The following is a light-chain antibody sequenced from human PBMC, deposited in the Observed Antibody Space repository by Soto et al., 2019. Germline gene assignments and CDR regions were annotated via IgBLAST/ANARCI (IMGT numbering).Light chain of an antibody. V-gene: IGKV1-5*01. CDR3: QQYNSYWST. CDR2: DAS. CDR1: QSISSW. J-gene: IGKJ2*01. Sequence: DIQMTQSPSTLSASVGDRVTITCRASQSISSWLAWYQQKPGKAPKLLIYDASSLESGVPSRFSGSGSGTEFTLTISSLQPDDFATYYCQQYNSYWSTFGQGTQLEIK.